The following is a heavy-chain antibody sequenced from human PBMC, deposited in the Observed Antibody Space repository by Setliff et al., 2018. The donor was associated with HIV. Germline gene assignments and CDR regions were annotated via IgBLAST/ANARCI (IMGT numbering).Heavy chain of an antibody. D-gene: IGHD2-15*01. CDR2: SYPSDGRT. CDR3: ARGGLGVVGAIDY. J-gene: IGHJ4*02. CDR1: GYTFTSYY. Sequence: ASVKVSCKASGYTFTSYYLHWLRQAPGQGLEWMGISYPSDGRTQYAQKFQGRGTMTRDTSTSTAYMELNSLSSEDTAVYYCARGGLGVVGAIDYWSQGTLVTVSS. V-gene: IGHV1-46*01.